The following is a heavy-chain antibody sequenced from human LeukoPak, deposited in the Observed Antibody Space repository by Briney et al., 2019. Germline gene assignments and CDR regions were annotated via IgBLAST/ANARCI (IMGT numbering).Heavy chain of an antibody. Sequence: PGGSLRLSCAASGFTLSSYWMHWVRQAPGMGLVWVSRINSDGSSTTYADSVKGRFTISRDNAKNTLYLQMNSLSAEDTAVYYCARWDRGGVPDYWGQGTLVTVSS. V-gene: IGHV3-74*01. CDR1: GFTLSSYW. CDR3: ARWDRGGVPDY. J-gene: IGHJ4*02. D-gene: IGHD3-16*01. CDR2: INSDGSST.